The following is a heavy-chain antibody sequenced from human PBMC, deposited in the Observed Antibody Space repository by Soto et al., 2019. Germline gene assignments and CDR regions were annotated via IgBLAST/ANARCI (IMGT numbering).Heavy chain of an antibody. J-gene: IGHJ3*02. V-gene: IGHV3-30*03. CDR2: ISYDGSNK. D-gene: IGHD3-16*01. CDR1: GFTFSIYG. Sequence: GGSLRLSCEVSGFTFSIYGMHWVRQAPGKGPECVAGISYDGSNKSHIDSVKGRFTISRDNSKNMLFLQMNSLRPEDTAVYYCARVGARFVWNVKNDAFEIWGQGTMFTVSS. CDR3: ARVGARFVWNVKNDAFEI.